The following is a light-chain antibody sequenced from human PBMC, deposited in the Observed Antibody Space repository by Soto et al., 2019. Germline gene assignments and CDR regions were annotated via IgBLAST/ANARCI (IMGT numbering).Light chain of an antibody. CDR1: QSVDSST. CDR2: VAS. V-gene: IGKV3-20*01. Sequence: EIVLTQSPGTLSLSPGERATLSCRASQSVDSSTLAWYQQKPGQAPRLLISVASNRATGIPDRFSGSGSGTHFTLAISRLEPEDFAVYYCQHFDDSLTFGGGTKVEIK. CDR3: QHFDDSLT. J-gene: IGKJ4*01.